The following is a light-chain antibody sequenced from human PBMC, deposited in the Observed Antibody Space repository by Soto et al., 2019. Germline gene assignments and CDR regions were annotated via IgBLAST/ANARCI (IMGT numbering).Light chain of an antibody. V-gene: IGKV3-15*01. CDR2: AAS. Sequence: EIVMTQSPATLSVSPGERATLSCRASQSVSSNLAWYQQKPGQAPRLLIYAASTRATGIPDRFSGSGSGTEFTLTISSLQSEDFAVYYCQQYNNWPRTVGQGTKVDIK. CDR1: QSVSSN. CDR3: QQYNNWPRT. J-gene: IGKJ1*01.